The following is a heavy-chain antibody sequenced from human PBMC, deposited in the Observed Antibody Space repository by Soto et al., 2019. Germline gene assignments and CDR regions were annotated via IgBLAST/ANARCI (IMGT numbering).Heavy chain of an antibody. CDR3: ARAGFCSTTSCSDAFDI. J-gene: IGHJ3*02. CDR1: GYTFTNYA. V-gene: IGHV1-3*01. D-gene: IGHD2-2*01. CDR2: INAGNGNT. Sequence: QVQLVQSGAEVKKPGASVKVSCKASGYTFTNYAMHWVRQAPGQRPEWMGWINAGNGNTKFSQRFQGRVTITRDTSANIAYMELSSLTSEDTAVYYCARAGFCSTTSCSDAFDIWGQATMVTVSS.